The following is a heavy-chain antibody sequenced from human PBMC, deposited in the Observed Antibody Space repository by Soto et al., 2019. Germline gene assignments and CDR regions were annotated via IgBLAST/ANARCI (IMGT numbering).Heavy chain of an antibody. CDR1: VGSFSGYY. Sequence: SETLSLTCAVYVGSFSGYYWSWIRQPPGKGLEWIAEINHSGSSNYNPSLKSRVTISVDTSKNQFSLNLSSVTAADTAVYYCARGRVAFDIWGPGTMVTVS. V-gene: IGHV4-34*01. J-gene: IGHJ3*02. CDR2: INHSGSS. CDR3: ARGRVAFDI.